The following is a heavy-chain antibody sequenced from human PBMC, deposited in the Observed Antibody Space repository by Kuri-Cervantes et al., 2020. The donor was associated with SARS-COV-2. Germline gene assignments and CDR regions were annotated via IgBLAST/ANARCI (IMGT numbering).Heavy chain of an antibody. CDR1: GFTFSSYA. CDR2: ISYDGSNK. Sequence: GESLKISCAASGFTFSSYAMHWVRQAPGKGLEWVAVISYDGSNKYYADSVKGRFTISRDNSKNTLYLQRNSLRAEDTAVYYCASPYSSSWREVGVDYWGQGTLVTVSS. J-gene: IGHJ4*02. D-gene: IGHD6-13*01. V-gene: IGHV3-30-3*01. CDR3: ASPYSSSWREVGVDY.